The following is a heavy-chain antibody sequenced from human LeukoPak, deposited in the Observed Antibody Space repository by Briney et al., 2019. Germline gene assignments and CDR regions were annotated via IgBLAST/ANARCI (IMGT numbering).Heavy chain of an antibody. CDR2: ISYDGSNK. J-gene: IGHJ4*02. Sequence: PAGGSLRLSCAASGFTFSSYAMHWVRQAPGKGLEWVAVISYDGSNKYYADSVKGRFTIPRDNSKNTLYLQMNSLRAEDTAVYYCAREELNYYGSSGYYLPFYWGQGTLVTVSS. CDR1: GFTFSSYA. D-gene: IGHD3-22*01. V-gene: IGHV3-30-3*01. CDR3: AREELNYYGSSGYYLPFY.